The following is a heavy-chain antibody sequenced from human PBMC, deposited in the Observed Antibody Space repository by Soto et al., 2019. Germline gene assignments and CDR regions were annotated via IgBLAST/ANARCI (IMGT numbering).Heavy chain of an antibody. J-gene: IGHJ4*02. CDR3: ARDLVSTITSLDY. V-gene: IGHV1-2*02. Sequence: GASVKVSCKASGYTFTGYYMHWVRQAPGQGLEWMGWINPNSGATNYAQKFQGRVTMTRDTSISTAYMELSSLKSDDTAVYYCARDLVSTITSLDYWGQGATVTVSS. D-gene: IGHD5-12*01. CDR1: GYTFTGYY. CDR2: INPNSGAT.